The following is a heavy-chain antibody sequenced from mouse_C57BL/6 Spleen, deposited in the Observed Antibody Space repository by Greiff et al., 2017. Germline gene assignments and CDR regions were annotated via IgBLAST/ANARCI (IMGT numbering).Heavy chain of an antibody. J-gene: IGHJ2*01. V-gene: IGHV1-52*01. CDR2: IDPSDSET. CDR1: GYTFTSYW. CDR3: ARSLDSSGYDY. D-gene: IGHD3-2*02. Sequence: VQLQQPGAELVRPGSSVKLSCKASGYTFTSYWMHWVKQRPIQGLEWIGNIDPSDSETHYNQKFKDKATLTVDKSSSTAYMQLSSLTSEDSAVYYWARSLDSSGYDYWGQGTTLTVSS.